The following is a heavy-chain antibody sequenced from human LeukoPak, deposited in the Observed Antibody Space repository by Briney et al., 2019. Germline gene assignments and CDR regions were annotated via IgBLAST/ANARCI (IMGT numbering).Heavy chain of an antibody. Sequence: SETLSLTCTVSGGSISSSSYYWGWVRQPPGKGLEWIVSIYYSGSTNSNTSPKSRVTISVDTSKNQFSLKLSSVTAADTAVYYGARTDNWFDPWGRGTLVTVPS. CDR3: ARTDNWFDP. J-gene: IGHJ5*02. V-gene: IGHV4-39*07. CDR1: GGSISSSSYY. CDR2: IYYSGST.